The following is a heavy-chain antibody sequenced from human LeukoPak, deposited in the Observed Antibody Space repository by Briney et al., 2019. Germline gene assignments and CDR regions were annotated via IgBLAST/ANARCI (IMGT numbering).Heavy chain of an antibody. CDR2: SSSSSSYI. V-gene: IGHV3-21*01. Sequence: GGSLTLPCAASGFTFSSYSMNWVRQAPGKGLKWVSSSSSSSSYIYYADSVKGRFTISRDNAKNSLYLQMNSLRAEDTAVYYCAREVGYSYGYDYWGQGTLVTVSS. J-gene: IGHJ4*02. CDR1: GFTFSSYS. D-gene: IGHD5-18*01. CDR3: AREVGYSYGYDY.